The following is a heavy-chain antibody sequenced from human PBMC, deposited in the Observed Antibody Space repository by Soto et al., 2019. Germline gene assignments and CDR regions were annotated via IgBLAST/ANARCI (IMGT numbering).Heavy chain of an antibody. Sequence: EVQLLESGGGLVQPGGSLRLSCAASGFTFSNYAMNWVRQAPGKGLEWVSVISGSGGSTYYADSVKGRFTISRDNSKNTLYVQMNSLRAEDTAVYYCAKAISGYNAPIDYWGQGTGVTVSS. D-gene: IGHD5-12*01. CDR2: ISGSGGST. CDR1: GFTFSNYA. CDR3: AKAISGYNAPIDY. V-gene: IGHV3-23*01. J-gene: IGHJ4*02.